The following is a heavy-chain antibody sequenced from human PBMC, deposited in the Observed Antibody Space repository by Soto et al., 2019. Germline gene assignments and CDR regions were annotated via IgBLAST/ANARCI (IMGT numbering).Heavy chain of an antibody. V-gene: IGHV5-51*01. CDR2: IYPGDSDT. Sequence: GESLKISCKGSGYSFTSYWIGWVRQMPGKGLEWMGIIYPGDSDTRYSPSFQGQVTISADKSISTAYLQWSSLKASDTAMYYCARRKTYFGSARDAFDIWGQGTMVPVSS. J-gene: IGHJ3*02. CDR3: ARRKTYFGSARDAFDI. CDR1: GYSFTSYW. D-gene: IGHD3-3*01.